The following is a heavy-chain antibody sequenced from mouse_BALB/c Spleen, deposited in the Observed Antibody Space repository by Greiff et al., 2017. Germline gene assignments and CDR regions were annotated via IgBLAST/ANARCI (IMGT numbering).Heavy chain of an antibody. Sequence: EVKLVESGGGLVKPGGSLKLSCAASGFTFSSYAMSWVRQSPEKRLEWVAEISSGGSYTYYPDTVTGRFTISRDNAKNTLYLEMSSLRSEDTAMYYCARDQGYGNYDYWGQGTTRTVSS. CDR1: GFTFSSYA. CDR3: ARDQGYGNYDY. D-gene: IGHD2-10*02. J-gene: IGHJ2*01. CDR2: ISSGGSYT. V-gene: IGHV5-9-4*01.